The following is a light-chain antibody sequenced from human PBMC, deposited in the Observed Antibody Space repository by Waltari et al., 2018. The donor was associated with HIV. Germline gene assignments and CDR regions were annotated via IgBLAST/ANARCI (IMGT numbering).Light chain of an antibody. V-gene: IGKV3-15*01. CDR3: QQYNDWPRT. CDR1: QSVNTN. J-gene: IGKJ1*01. CDR2: GAS. Sequence: DIEMTPSPATLSMSPGDGVTLSCRASQSVNTNLAWYQQKSGQAPRLLIHGASTRATDIPARFSGSGSGTEFTLTISSLQSEDFAVYYCQQYNDWPRTFGQGTRVEVK.